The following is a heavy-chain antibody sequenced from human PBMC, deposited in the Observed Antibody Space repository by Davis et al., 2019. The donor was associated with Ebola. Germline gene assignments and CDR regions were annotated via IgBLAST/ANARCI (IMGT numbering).Heavy chain of an antibody. J-gene: IGHJ6*04. V-gene: IGHV3-7*01. Sequence: PGGSLRLSCAASGFTLSSYWMSWVRQAPGKGLEWVATIPHVGSEKYYVDSVYGRFTSSRDNAKNSVYLQMNSLRAEDTAVYYCARDWAGLDVWGKGTTVTVSS. CDR1: GFTLSSYW. D-gene: IGHD3-16*01. CDR2: IPHVGSEK. CDR3: ARDWAGLDV.